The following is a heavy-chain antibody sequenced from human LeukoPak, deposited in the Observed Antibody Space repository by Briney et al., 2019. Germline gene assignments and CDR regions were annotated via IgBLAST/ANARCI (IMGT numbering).Heavy chain of an antibody. CDR2: INSDGSST. CDR1: GFTFSSYW. V-gene: IGHV3-74*01. Sequence: PGGSLRLSCAASGFTFSSYWMHWVRQAPGKGLVWVSRINSDGSSTSYADSVKGRFTISRDNAKNTLYLQMNSLRAVDTAVYYCARVSPEGDYDYWGQGTLVTVSS. J-gene: IGHJ4*02. D-gene: IGHD4-17*01. CDR3: ARVSPEGDYDY.